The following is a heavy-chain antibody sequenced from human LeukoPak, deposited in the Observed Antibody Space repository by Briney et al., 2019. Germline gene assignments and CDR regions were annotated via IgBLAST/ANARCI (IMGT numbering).Heavy chain of an antibody. V-gene: IGHV4-59*08. J-gene: IGHJ2*01. CDR2: TGSI. CDR1: GGSINSDY. Sequence: PSETLSLTCTVSGGSINSDYWSWIRQPPGEGLEWIGHTGSINYSPSLKSRVTISVDTSKNQFSLRLTSVTAADTAVYYCARPRSSSYWYFDLWGRGTLVTVSS. D-gene: IGHD3-10*01. CDR3: ARPRSSSYWYFDL.